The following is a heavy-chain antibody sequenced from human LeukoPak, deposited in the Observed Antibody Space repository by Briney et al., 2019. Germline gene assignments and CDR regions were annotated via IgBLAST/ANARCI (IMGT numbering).Heavy chain of an antibody. CDR1: GGSISSYY. CDR2: IYTSGST. V-gene: IGHV4-4*07. CDR3: ARSEFWSGYLDY. J-gene: IGHJ4*02. D-gene: IGHD3-3*01. Sequence: TSETLSLTCTVSGGSISSYYWSWIRQPAGKGLERIGRIYTSGSTNYNPSLKSRVTMSVDTSKNQFSLKLSSVTAADTAVYYCARSEFWSGYLDYWGQGTLVTVSS.